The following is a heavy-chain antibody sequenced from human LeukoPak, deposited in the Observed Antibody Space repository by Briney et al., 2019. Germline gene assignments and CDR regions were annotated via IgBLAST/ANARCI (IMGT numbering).Heavy chain of an antibody. CDR1: GFTVSSNY. J-gene: IGHJ4*02. CDR2: IYSGGST. CDR3: ANLVGTDPTDRYFDY. D-gene: IGHD1-14*01. Sequence: GGSLRLSCAASGFTVSSNYMSWVRQAPGKGLEWVSVIYSGGSTYYADSVKGRFTISRDNSKNTLYLQMNSLRAEDTAVYYCANLVGTDPTDRYFDYWGQGTLVTVSS. V-gene: IGHV3-53*01.